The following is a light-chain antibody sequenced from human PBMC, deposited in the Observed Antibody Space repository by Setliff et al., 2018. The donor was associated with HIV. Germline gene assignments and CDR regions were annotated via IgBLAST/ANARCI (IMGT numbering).Light chain of an antibody. CDR2: DVS. V-gene: IGLV2-14*01. CDR3: TSYTSSFTYV. J-gene: IGLJ1*01. CDR1: SSDVGGYDY. Sequence: QSALTQPASVSGSPGQSITISRTGTSSDVGGYDYVSWYQQHPGKAPKLMIFDVSRRPSGVSNRFSGSKSGNTASLTISGLQAEDEADYYCTSYTSSFTYVFGSGTKVTVL.